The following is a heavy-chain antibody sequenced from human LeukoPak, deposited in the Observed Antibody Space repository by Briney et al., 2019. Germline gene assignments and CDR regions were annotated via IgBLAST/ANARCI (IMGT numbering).Heavy chain of an antibody. CDR2: INHSGGT. CDR3: ARGLTTVTTNARYYYYYYMDV. Sequence: PSETLSLTCAVYGGSFSGYYWSWIRQPPGKGLEWIGEINHSGGTNYNPSLKSRVTISVDTPKNQFSLKLSSVTAADTAVYYCARGLTTVTTNARYYYYYYMDVWGKGTTVTVSS. V-gene: IGHV4-34*01. CDR1: GGSFSGYY. D-gene: IGHD4-11*01. J-gene: IGHJ6*03.